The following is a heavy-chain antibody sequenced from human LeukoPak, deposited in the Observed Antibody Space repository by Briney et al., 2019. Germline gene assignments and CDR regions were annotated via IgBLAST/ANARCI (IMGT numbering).Heavy chain of an antibody. V-gene: IGHV3-30-3*01. D-gene: IGHD2-15*01. J-gene: IGHJ5*02. CDR1: GFTFSSYA. CDR2: ISYDGSNK. CDR3: AREKVGNRRIWAP. Sequence: GGSLRLSCAASGFTFSSYAMHWVRQAPGKGLEWVAVISYDGSNKYYADSVKGRFTISRDNSKNTLYLQMNSLRAEDPAVYYCAREKVGNRRIWAPWGQGTLVTVSS.